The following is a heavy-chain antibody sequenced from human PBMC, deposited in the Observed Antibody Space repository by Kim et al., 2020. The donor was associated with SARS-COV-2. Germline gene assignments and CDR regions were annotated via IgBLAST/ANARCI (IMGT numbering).Heavy chain of an antibody. J-gene: IGHJ4*02. Sequence: GGSLRLSCAATGFTFSTYSMNWVRQAPGKGLEWVSSISRSSNYIYYADSVKGQFTISRDNAKNSLYLQMSSLRAEDTAVYYCARDRTTGTTYGFDSWGQGTLVTVSS. CDR1: GFTFSTYS. D-gene: IGHD1-1*01. CDR3: ARDRTTGTTYGFDS. CDR2: ISRSSNYI. V-gene: IGHV3-21*01.